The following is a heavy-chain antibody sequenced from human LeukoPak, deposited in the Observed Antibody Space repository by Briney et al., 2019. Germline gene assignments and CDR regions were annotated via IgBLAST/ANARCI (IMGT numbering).Heavy chain of an antibody. CDR1: GGSISSYY. CDR3: ARGYRSSTSCYLYGLFDY. J-gene: IGHJ4*02. CDR2: IYYSGST. V-gene: IGHV4-59*01. D-gene: IGHD2-2*01. Sequence: SETLSLTYTVSGGSISSYYLSWIRQPPGKGLEWIGYIYYSGSTNYNPSLKSRVTISVDTSKNQFSLKLSSVTAADTAVYYGARGYRSSTSCYLYGLFDYWGQGTLVTVSS.